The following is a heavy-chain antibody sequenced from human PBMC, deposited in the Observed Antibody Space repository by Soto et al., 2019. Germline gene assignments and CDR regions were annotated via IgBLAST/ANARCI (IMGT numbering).Heavy chain of an antibody. CDR1: GFPFSSYW. CDR2: INGDGSSI. D-gene: IGHD2-2*01. V-gene: IGHV3-74*01. J-gene: IGHJ4*02. CDR3: TRRGCSTTGCYFN. Sequence: GGSLRLSCAASGFPFSSYWMHWVRQAPGKGLEWVSRINGDGSSINYADSVKGRFTISRENAKNTLYLQMNSLRVEDAAVYYCTRRGCSTTGCYFNWGRGTLVTVSS.